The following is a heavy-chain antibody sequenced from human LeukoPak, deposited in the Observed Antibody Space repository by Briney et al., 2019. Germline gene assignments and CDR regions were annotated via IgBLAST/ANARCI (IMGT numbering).Heavy chain of an antibody. Sequence: GGSLRLSCAASGFAFSSYGMHWVRQAPGKGLEWVAFIHYDGSLKYYADSVRGRFTISRDNAKNSLYLQMNSLRAEDTAVYYCARLREIPVFGVVTKSTSYFDYWGQGTLVTVSS. CDR3: ARLREIPVFGVVTKSTSYFDY. D-gene: IGHD3-3*01. CDR1: GFAFSSYG. J-gene: IGHJ4*02. CDR2: IHYDGSLK. V-gene: IGHV3-30*02.